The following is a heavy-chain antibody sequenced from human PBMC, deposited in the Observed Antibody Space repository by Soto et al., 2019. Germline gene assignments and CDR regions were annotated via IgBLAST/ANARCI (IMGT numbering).Heavy chain of an antibody. V-gene: IGHV4-39*01. Sequence: TLSLTCTVSGVSISSSSYYWGWIRHPPGKGLEWIGSTYYSGSTYYNPSLKSRVTISVDTSKNQFSLKLSSVTAADTAVYYCARHGITMVRGPYYGMDVWGQGTTVTVSS. D-gene: IGHD3-10*01. J-gene: IGHJ6*02. CDR2: TYYSGST. CDR3: ARHGITMVRGPYYGMDV. CDR1: GVSISSSSYY.